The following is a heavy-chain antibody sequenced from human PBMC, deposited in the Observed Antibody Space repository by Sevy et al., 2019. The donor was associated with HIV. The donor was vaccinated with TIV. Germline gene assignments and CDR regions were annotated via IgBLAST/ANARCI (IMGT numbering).Heavy chain of an antibody. Sequence: GGSLRLSCAASGFTFSSYAMSWVRQAPGKGLEWGSDISGSGGSTYYADSVKGRFTISRDNSKNTLYLQMNSLRAEDTAVYYCAGIFGDLFDYWGQGTLVTVSS. J-gene: IGHJ4*02. CDR2: ISGSGGST. V-gene: IGHV3-23*01. CDR1: GFTFSSYA. CDR3: AGIFGDLFDY. D-gene: IGHD3-3*01.